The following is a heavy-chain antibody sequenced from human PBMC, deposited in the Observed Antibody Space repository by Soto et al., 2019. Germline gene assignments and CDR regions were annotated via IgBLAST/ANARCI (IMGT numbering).Heavy chain of an antibody. Sequence: SETLSLTCTVPGGSISSSNYYWGWIRQPPGKGLEWIGSIYYSGSTYYNPSPKSRVTISVDTSKNQFSLKLSSVTAADTAVYYCATQEVGGSYVYTFDPWGQGTLVTVS. D-gene: IGHD1-26*01. J-gene: IGHJ5*02. V-gene: IGHV4-39*01. CDR1: GGSISSSNYY. CDR3: ATQEVGGSYVYTFDP. CDR2: IYYSGST.